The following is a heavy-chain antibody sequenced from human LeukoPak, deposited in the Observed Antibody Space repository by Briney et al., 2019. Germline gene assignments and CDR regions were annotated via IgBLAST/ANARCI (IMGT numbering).Heavy chain of an antibody. V-gene: IGHV4-59*01. J-gene: IGHJ4*02. D-gene: IGHD3-16*01. CDR1: GGSISSYY. CDR2: IFYSGRT. Sequence: SETLSLTCSVSGGSISSYYWSWLRQPPGKGLEYIGYIFYSGRTNYNPSLKSRLTISVDTSKNQFSLTLSSVTAADTAVYYCAREAGARLWGSILGPFDYWGQGTLVTVSS. CDR3: AREAGARLWGSILGPFDY.